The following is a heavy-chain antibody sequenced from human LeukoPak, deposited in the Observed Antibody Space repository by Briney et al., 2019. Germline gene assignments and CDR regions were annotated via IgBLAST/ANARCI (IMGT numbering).Heavy chain of an antibody. CDR1: GGTFSSYT. D-gene: IGHD2-2*01. Sequence: SVKVSCKASGGTFSSYTISWVRQAPGQGLEWMGRIIPIFGIANYAQKFQGRVTITADKSTSTAYMELSSLRSEDTAVYYCARGHIVVVPAAMFMTNYGMDVWGQGTTVTVSS. CDR2: IIPIFGIA. CDR3: ARGHIVVVPAAMFMTNYGMDV. J-gene: IGHJ6*02. V-gene: IGHV1-69*02.